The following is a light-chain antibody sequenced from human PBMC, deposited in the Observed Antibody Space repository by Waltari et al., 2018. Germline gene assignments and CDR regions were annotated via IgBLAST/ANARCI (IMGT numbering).Light chain of an antibody. CDR1: QSISSW. Sequence: DIQMTQSPSTLSASVGDRVTITCRASQSISSWLDWYQQKPGKAPKLLLSKASSLESGVPSRFSGSGSGTEFTLTISSLQPDDFATYYCQQYNSPMYTFGQGTKLEIK. CDR2: KAS. V-gene: IGKV1-5*03. CDR3: QQYNSPMYT. J-gene: IGKJ2*01.